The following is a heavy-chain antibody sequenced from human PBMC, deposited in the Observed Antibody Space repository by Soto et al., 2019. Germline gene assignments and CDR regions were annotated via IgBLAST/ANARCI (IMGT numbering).Heavy chain of an antibody. CDR1: GGSFSANY. V-gene: IGHV4-34*01. J-gene: IGHJ4*02. CDR2: INHRGYT. Sequence: QVQLQQWGAGLLKPSETLSLTCAVYGGSFSANYWTWIRQPPGKGLEWVGEINHRGYTNYSPSLENRVTISVDRSNYHFSLKLTSVTAADTTVYYCASARFDYWGRGILVTVSS. CDR3: ASARFDY.